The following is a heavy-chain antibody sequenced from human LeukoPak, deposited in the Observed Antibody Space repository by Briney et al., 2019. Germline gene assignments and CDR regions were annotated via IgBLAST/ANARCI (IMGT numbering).Heavy chain of an antibody. CDR2: ISSSSSTM. V-gene: IGHV3-48*03. CDR3: AVFLRYYDSSGNDFDY. CDR1: GFTFSSYE. Sequence: GGSLRLSCAASGFTFSSYEMNWVRQAPGKGLEWVSYISSSSSTMYYAASVKGRFSISRDNSKNTLYLQMNSLRAEDTAVYYCAVFLRYYDSSGNDFDYWGQGTLVTVSS. D-gene: IGHD3-22*01. J-gene: IGHJ4*02.